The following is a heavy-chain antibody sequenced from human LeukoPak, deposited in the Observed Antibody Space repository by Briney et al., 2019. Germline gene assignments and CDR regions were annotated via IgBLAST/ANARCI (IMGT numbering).Heavy chain of an antibody. V-gene: IGHV3-20*04. J-gene: IGHJ4*02. D-gene: IGHD1-26*01. Sequence: GGSLRLSCAASGFTFDDYGMSWVRQAPGKGLEWVSGINWNGGSTGYADSVKGRFTISRDNAKNSLYLQMNSLRPEDTAVYFCAKSLISGSPQAFDYWGQGTLVTVSS. CDR2: INWNGGST. CDR1: GFTFDDYG. CDR3: AKSLISGSPQAFDY.